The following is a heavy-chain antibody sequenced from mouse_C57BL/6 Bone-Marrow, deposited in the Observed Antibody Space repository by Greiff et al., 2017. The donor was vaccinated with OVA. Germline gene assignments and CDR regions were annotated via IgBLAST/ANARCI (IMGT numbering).Heavy chain of an antibody. V-gene: IGHV1-59*01. CDR1: GYTFTSYW. Sequence: QVQLQQPGAELVRPGTSVKLSCKASGYTFTSYWMHWVKQRPGQGLEWIGVIDPSDSYTNYNQKFKGKATLTVDTSSITAYMQLSSLTSEDSAVYYCANNLFDYWGQGTTLTVSS. J-gene: IGHJ2*01. D-gene: IGHD4-1*02. CDR3: ANNLFDY. CDR2: IDPSDSYT.